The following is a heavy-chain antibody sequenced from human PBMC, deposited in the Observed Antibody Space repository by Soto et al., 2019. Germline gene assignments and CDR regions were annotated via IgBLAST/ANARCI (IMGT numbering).Heavy chain of an antibody. V-gene: IGHV3-23*01. CDR2: IRQSGDRA. D-gene: IGHD3-10*01. J-gene: IGHJ4*02. CDR1: GFIFSNFA. Sequence: GGPLRLSCAASGFIFSNFALCWFRRAPGKGLEWVSSIRQSGDRASYADPARGRFTISRDNSKNTLYLQMNGLRLDDMDVYYCVTAVRTRLDNWGPGTLVTVSS. CDR3: VTAVRTRLDN.